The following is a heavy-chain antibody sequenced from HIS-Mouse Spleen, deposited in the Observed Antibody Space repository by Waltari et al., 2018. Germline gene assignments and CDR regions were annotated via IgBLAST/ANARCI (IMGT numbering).Heavy chain of an antibody. CDR1: GCSFGRCG. J-gene: IGHJ4*02. D-gene: IGHD1-26*01. V-gene: IGHV3-30*18. Sequence: QVQLVESGGGVVQPGRSLRLPWASAGCSFGRCGRHLGCPAPGKGLEWVAVISYDGSNKYYADSVKGRFTISRDNSKNTLYLQMNSLRAEDTAVYYCAKVNSGSYYFDYWGQGTLVTVSS. CDR2: ISYDGSNK. CDR3: AKVNSGSYYFDY.